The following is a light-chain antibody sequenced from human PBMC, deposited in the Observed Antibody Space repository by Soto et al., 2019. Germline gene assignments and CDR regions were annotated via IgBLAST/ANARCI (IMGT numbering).Light chain of an antibody. CDR3: ATWDDSLPAV. CDR1: SSNIGSNY. CDR2: RNN. J-gene: IGLJ2*01. V-gene: IGLV1-47*01. Sequence: QSVLTQPPSASGTPGQRVTISCSGSSSNIGSNYVYWYQQLPGTAPKLLIYRNNQRPSGVPDRFSGSKSGTSASLAISGLRSEDEADYYCATWDDSLPAVFGGGTK.